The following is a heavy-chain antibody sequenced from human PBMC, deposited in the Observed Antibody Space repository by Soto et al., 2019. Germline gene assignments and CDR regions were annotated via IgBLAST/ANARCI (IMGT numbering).Heavy chain of an antibody. Sequence: PGGSLRLSCAASGFTFSSYSMNWVRQAPGKGLEWVSYISSSSSTIYYADSVKGRFTISRDNAKNSLYLQMNSLRAEDTAVYYCARDSVAGAVGLVYYYYGMDVRGQGTTVTGSS. CDR1: GFTFSSYS. D-gene: IGHD6-19*01. CDR3: ARDSVAGAVGLVYYYYGMDV. CDR2: ISSSSSTI. V-gene: IGHV3-48*01. J-gene: IGHJ6*02.